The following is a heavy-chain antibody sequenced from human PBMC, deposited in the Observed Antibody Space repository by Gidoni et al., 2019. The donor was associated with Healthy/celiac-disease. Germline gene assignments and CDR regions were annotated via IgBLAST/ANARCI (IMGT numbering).Heavy chain of an antibody. CDR2: IYWKDDK. J-gene: IGHJ4*02. Sequence: QITLKESGPTLVKPPQTLTLTCTFSGFSLSTSGVGVGWIRQPPGKALEWLALIYWKDDKRYSPSLKSRLTSTKDTSKNQVVLTMTNMDPVDTATYYCAHSRGTITIFGVVIALFFDYWGQGTLVTVSS. D-gene: IGHD3-3*01. V-gene: IGHV2-5*01. CDR3: AHSRGTITIFGVVIALFFDY. CDR1: GFSLSTSGVG.